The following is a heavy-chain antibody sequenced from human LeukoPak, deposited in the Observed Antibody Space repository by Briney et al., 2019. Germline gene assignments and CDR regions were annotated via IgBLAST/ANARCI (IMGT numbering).Heavy chain of an antibody. Sequence: GGSLRLSCAASGFTFSSYGMSWVRQAPGKGLEWVSAISGSGGSTYYADSVKGRFTISRDNSKNTLYLQMNSLRAEDTAVYYCARETYYYDSSGYYRLDAFDIWGQGTMVTVSS. CDR3: ARETYYYDSSGYYRLDAFDI. D-gene: IGHD3-22*01. J-gene: IGHJ3*02. CDR1: GFTFSSYG. V-gene: IGHV3-23*01. CDR2: ISGSGGST.